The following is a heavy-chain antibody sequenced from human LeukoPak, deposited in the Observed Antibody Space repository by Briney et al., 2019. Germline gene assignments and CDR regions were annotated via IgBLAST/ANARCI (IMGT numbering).Heavy chain of an antibody. V-gene: IGHV1-2*02. CDR3: GREWLIVVHGTGHLYF. CDR1: GYSFSRFA. Sequence: ASVKVTCNASGYSFSRFAMHCVRQAPGQGLEWMGWIIPNTGGTNYAQKFQGRVTMTRDTTISTAYMELSSLRSDDTAVYYCGREWLIVVHGTGHLYFRGQGTLVTVSS. J-gene: IGHJ4*02. CDR2: IIPNTGGT. D-gene: IGHD3-10*01.